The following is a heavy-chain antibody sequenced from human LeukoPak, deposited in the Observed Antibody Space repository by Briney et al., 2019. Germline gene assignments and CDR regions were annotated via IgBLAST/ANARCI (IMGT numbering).Heavy chain of an antibody. CDR1: GDSISSSSYY. D-gene: IGHD6-13*01. J-gene: IGHJ6*02. Sequence: SETLSLTCTVSGDSISSSSYYWGWIRQPPGKGLEWNGSIYYSGSTYYNPSLKSRVTISVDTSKNQFSLKLSSVTAADTAVYDCARQPPPGSSWYHNYYYGMDVWGQGTTVTVSS. CDR3: ARQPPPGSSWYHNYYYGMDV. CDR2: IYYSGST. V-gene: IGHV4-39*01.